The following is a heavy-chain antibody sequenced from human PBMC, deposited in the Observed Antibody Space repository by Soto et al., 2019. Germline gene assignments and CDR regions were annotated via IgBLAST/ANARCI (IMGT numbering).Heavy chain of an antibody. Sequence: QVQLVQSGAEVKKPGSSVKVSCKASGGTFSSYAISWVRQAPGQGLEWMGGIIPIFGTANYAQKFQGRVTITADKSTSTAYMELSSLRSEDTAVYYCARGLGYCSSTSCAHLGSWFDPWGQGTLVTVSS. V-gene: IGHV1-69*06. J-gene: IGHJ5*02. D-gene: IGHD2-2*01. CDR1: GGTFSSYA. CDR2: IIPIFGTA. CDR3: ARGLGYCSSTSCAHLGSWFDP.